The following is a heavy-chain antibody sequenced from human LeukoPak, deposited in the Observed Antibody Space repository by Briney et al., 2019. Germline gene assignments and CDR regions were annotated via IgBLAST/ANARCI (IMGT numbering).Heavy chain of an antibody. V-gene: IGHV3-23*01. CDR3: TKSTDYWYYGMDV. D-gene: IGHD2-8*02. J-gene: IGHJ6*02. CDR2: IGANVGST. Sequence: GGSLRLSCAASGFTFSSYAMSWLRQAPGKGLEWVSAIGANVGSTSYADSVRGRFTISRDNSRNTLYLQMSSLRTDDTATYYCTKSTDYWYYGMDVWGQGTTVTVSS. CDR1: GFTFSSYA.